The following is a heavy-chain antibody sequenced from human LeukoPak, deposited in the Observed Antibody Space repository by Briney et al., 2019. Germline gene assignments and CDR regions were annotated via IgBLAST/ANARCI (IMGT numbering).Heavy chain of an antibody. D-gene: IGHD2-2*02. Sequence: PGESLKISCKGSGYSFTSYWIGWVRQMPGKGLEWMGIIYPGDSDTRYSPSFQGQVTISADKSISTAYLQWSSLKASDTAMYYCARYRRQAAISPNYYYYYMDVWGKGTTVTVSS. J-gene: IGHJ6*03. CDR2: IYPGDSDT. CDR3: ARYRRQAAISPNYYYYYMDV. V-gene: IGHV5-51*01. CDR1: GYSFTSYW.